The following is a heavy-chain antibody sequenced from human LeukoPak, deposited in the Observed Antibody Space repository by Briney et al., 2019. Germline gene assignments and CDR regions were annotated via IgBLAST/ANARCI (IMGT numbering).Heavy chain of an antibody. Sequence: GGSLRLSCAASGFTFSSYGMHWVRQAPGKGLEWVAVIWYDGSNKYYADSVKGRFTISRDNSKNTLYLQMNSLRAEDTAVYYCAKGSGREPCWGYWGQGTLVTVSS. D-gene: IGHD3-16*01. J-gene: IGHJ4*02. V-gene: IGHV3-33*06. CDR1: GFTFSSYG. CDR2: IWYDGSNK. CDR3: AKGSGREPCWGY.